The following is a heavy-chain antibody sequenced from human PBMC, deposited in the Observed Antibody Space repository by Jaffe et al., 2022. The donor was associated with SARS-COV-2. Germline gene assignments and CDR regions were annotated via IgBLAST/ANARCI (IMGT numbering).Heavy chain of an antibody. J-gene: IGHJ5*02. CDR1: GFSLSTSGVG. Sequence: QITLKESGPTLVKPTQTLTLTCTFSGFSLSTSGVGVGWIRQPPGKALEWLALIYWDDDKRYSPSLKSRLTITKDTSKNQVVLTMTNMDPVDTATYYCAHLPYYDILTGYDAGVGWFDPWGQGTLVTVSS. CDR3: AHLPYYDILTGYDAGVGWFDP. CDR2: IYWDDDK. D-gene: IGHD3-9*01. V-gene: IGHV2-5*02.